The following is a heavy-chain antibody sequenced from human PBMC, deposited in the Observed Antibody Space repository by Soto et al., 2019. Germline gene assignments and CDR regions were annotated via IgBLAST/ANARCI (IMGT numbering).Heavy chain of an antibody. CDR2: LYWDDDK. J-gene: IGHJ4*02. D-gene: IGHD7-27*01. V-gene: IGHV2-5*02. CDR1: GFSLSTSGVG. Sequence: QITLKESGPTLVKPTRTLTLTCTFSGFSLSTSGVGVGWIRQPPGKALEWLAFLYWDDDKRYSLSLKSRLTIPKDTSKNQVLLTMTNMDPVDTATYYCARTSVNWGSRGLVDYWGQGTLVTVAS. CDR3: ARTSVNWGSRGLVDY.